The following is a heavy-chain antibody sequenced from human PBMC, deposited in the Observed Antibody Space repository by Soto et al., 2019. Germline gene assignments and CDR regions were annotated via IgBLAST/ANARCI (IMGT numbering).Heavy chain of an antibody. J-gene: IGHJ4*02. CDR2: INPNSGGT. D-gene: IGHD2-2*02. Sequence: ASVKVSCKASGYTFTGYYMHWVRQAPGQGLEWMGWINPNSGGTNYAQKFQGWVTMTRDTSISTAYMELSSLRSDDTAVYYCARVPATAIPSPLPYYFDYWGQGTLVTVSS. V-gene: IGHV1-2*04. CDR3: ARVPATAIPSPLPYYFDY. CDR1: GYTFTGYY.